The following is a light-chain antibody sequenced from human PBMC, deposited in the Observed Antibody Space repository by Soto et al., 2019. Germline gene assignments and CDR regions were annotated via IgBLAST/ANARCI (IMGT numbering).Light chain of an antibody. CDR1: SCDVGGYNY. Sequence: LTQPASVSGSPGQSITISCTGASCDVGGYNYVSWYQQHPGKAPKLMIYDVSNRPSGVSNRFSGSKSGNTASLTISGLQAEDEADYYCSSYTSSSTLKVFGTGTKVTVL. J-gene: IGLJ1*01. CDR3: SSYTSSSTLKV. CDR2: DVS. V-gene: IGLV2-14*01.